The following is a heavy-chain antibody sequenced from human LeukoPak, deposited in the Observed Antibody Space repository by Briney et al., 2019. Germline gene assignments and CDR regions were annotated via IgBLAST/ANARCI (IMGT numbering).Heavy chain of an antibody. V-gene: IGHV1-46*03. D-gene: IGHD2-2*01. J-gene: IGHJ2*01. CDR2: INPSGGSS. Sequence: ASVKVSCKASGYTFTRYYMHWLRQAPGQAREWVGIINPSGGSSSYAQKFQGRVTMTKDTSKRTVYMELSSLRSEDTAVYCCARGRSPRVSFVVVQMGYFDLWGRGTLVTVSS. CDR1: GYTFTRYY. CDR3: ARGRSPRVSFVVVQMGYFDL.